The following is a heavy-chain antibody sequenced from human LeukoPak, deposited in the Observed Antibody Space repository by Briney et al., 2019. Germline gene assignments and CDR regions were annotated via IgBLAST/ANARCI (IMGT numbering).Heavy chain of an antibody. V-gene: IGHV3-11*01. Sequence: PGGSLRLSCAASGFAFSDYYMNWIRQAPGKGLEWVSFISGGGTMIYYADSVNGRFTISRDNARKSLYLQMNSLRADDTAVYYCAREYPSGGRYYYGVDLWGQGTTVTVS. J-gene: IGHJ6*02. D-gene: IGHD3-10*01. CDR2: ISGGGTMI. CDR1: GFAFSDYY. CDR3: AREYPSGGRYYYGVDL.